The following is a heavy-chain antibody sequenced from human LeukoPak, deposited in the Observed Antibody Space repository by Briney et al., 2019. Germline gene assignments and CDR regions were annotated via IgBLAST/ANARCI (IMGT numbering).Heavy chain of an antibody. Sequence: SETLSLTCTVSGYSISSGYYWGWIRQPPGKGLEWIGSIYHSGSTYYNPSLKSRVTISVDTSKNQFSPKLSSVTAADTAVYYCARVKGWPPGWFDPWGQGTLVTVSS. CDR1: GYSISSGYY. V-gene: IGHV4-38-2*02. D-gene: IGHD5-24*01. J-gene: IGHJ5*02. CDR3: ARVKGWPPGWFDP. CDR2: IYHSGST.